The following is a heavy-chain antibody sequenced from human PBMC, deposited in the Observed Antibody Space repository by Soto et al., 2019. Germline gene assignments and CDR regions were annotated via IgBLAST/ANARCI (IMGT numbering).Heavy chain of an antibody. Sequence: QVQLVLSGAEVKKPGASVRVSCKASGYTFTTYDITWVRQAPGQGLEWMGCINPYNGNTNYAQKLQGRVTMTTDTATSTAYMELRSLRSDDTAVYYCARGEDWFDPWGQGTLVTVSS. CDR3: ARGEDWFDP. D-gene: IGHD1-26*01. J-gene: IGHJ5*02. V-gene: IGHV1-18*01. CDR2: INPYNGNT. CDR1: GYTFTTYD.